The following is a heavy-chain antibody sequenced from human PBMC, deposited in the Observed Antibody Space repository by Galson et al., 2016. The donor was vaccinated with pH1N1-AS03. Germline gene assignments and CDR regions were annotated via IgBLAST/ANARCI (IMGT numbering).Heavy chain of an antibody. Sequence: ETLSLTCTVSGGSISSYSWNWIRQTPGKGLEWIGHIYYSGNSYYNPSLKSRVNFSVDTSKNQFSLKLASVTAADTAVYYCAKTVFTDAFDIWSPGTRVSVSS. V-gene: IGHV4-59*05. J-gene: IGHJ3*02. CDR1: GGSISSYS. CDR3: AKTVFTDAFDI. D-gene: IGHD4-11*01. CDR2: IYYSGNS.